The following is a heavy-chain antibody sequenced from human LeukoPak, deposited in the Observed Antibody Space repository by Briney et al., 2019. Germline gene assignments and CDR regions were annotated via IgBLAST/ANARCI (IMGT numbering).Heavy chain of an antibody. V-gene: IGHV4-59*01. Sequence: PSETLPFTCTVSGGSISSYYWSWSRQPPGKGLEWIGYIYYSGSTNYNPSLKSRVTISVDTSKNQFSLKLSSVTAADTAVYYCASTRRGAAALDYWGQGTLVTVSS. D-gene: IGHD6-13*01. CDR3: ASTRRGAAALDY. CDR2: IYYSGST. J-gene: IGHJ4*02. CDR1: GGSISSYY.